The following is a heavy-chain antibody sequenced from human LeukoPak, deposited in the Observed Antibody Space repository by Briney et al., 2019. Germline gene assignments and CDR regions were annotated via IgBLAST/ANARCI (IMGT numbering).Heavy chain of an antibody. Sequence: ASVKVSCKASGYTFTSYGISWVRQAPGQGLEWMGWISVYNGNTNYAQKLQGRVTMTTDTSTSTAYMELRSLRSDDTAVYYCARDLYYYDSSGYYPPLGYFDYWGQGTLVTVPS. V-gene: IGHV1-18*01. J-gene: IGHJ4*02. CDR3: ARDLYYYDSSGYYPPLGYFDY. CDR1: GYTFTSYG. CDR2: ISVYNGNT. D-gene: IGHD3-22*01.